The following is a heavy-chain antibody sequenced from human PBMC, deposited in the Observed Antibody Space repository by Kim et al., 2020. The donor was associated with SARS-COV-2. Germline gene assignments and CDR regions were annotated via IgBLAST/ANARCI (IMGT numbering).Heavy chain of an antibody. CDR1: GLMFGAYV. CDR2: IRTIPDGGTT. V-gene: IGHV3-49*03. D-gene: IGHD2-2*01. CDR3: PRARTVPVTGASWELFDY. Sequence: GGSLRLSCTTSGLMFGAYVMSWFRKAPGKGLEWVGFIRTIPDGGTTAYRTSVKCGFSISRDDSIRIAYLQMSSPRTEDTAIYYCPRARTVPVTGASWELFDYWGRGTLVTVSS. J-gene: IGHJ4*02.